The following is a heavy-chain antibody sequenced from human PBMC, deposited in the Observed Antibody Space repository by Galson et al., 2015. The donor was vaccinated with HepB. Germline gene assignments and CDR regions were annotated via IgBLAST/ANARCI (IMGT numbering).Heavy chain of an antibody. CDR3: ARDLRTVTTDY. Sequence: SLRLSCAASGFTFSSYVMHWVRQAPGKGLEWVAVISYDGSNKYYADSVKGRFTISRDNAKNSLYLQMNSLRAEDTAVYYCARDLRTVTTDYWGQGTLVTVSS. J-gene: IGHJ4*02. V-gene: IGHV3-30-3*01. CDR2: ISYDGSNK. D-gene: IGHD4-11*01. CDR1: GFTFSSYV.